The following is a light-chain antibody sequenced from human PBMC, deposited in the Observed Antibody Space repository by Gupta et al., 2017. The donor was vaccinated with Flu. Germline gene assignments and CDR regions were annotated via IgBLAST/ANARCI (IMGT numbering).Light chain of an antibody. CDR2: DAS. CDR3: QQDGNLPLT. Sequence: PSSLSASVGDRVTITCQASQDISNYLNWYQQKPGKAPKLLIYDASNLETGVPSRFSGSRSGTAFTFNINSLQPDDIAIYYCQQDGNLPLTFGEGTKVEI. J-gene: IGKJ4*01. V-gene: IGKV1-33*01. CDR1: QDISNY.